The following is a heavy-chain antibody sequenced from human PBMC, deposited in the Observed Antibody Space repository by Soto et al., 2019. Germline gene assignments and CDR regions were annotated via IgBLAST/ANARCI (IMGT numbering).Heavy chain of an antibody. CDR1: GFDFGDYY. CDR2: IDSGDGTT. Sequence: GGSLRLSCTGSGFDFGDYYMSWIRQAPGKGLEWVSYIDSGDGTTYYTDSVKGRFTISRDNAKKTVYLQMSSLRVEDTAVYYCAREGAVYGMDVWGQGTTVTVSS. V-gene: IGHV3-11*01. CDR3: AREGAVYGMDV. D-gene: IGHD3-16*01. J-gene: IGHJ6*02.